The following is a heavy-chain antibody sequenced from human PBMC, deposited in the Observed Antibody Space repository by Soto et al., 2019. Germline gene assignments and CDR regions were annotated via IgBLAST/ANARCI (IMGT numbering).Heavy chain of an antibody. J-gene: IGHJ5*02. CDR3: ARDEPHVEYSQVGFDP. D-gene: IGHD6-6*01. CDR2: ISSSSSYI. Sequence: EVQLVESGGGLVKPGGSLRLSCAASGFTFSSYSMNWVRQAPGKGLEWVASISSSSSYIYYADSVKGRFTISRDNAKNSLYLQMKSLRAEDTAVYYCARDEPHVEYSQVGFDPWGQGTLVTVSS. V-gene: IGHV3-21*01. CDR1: GFTFSSYS.